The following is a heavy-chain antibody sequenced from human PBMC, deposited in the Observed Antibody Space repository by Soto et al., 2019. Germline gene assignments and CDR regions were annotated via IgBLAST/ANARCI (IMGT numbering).Heavy chain of an antibody. CDR2: ISYDGSNK. CDR3: AKDRDAQYDSSGYSFDY. Sequence: QVQLVESGGGVVQPGRSLRLSCAASGFTFSSYGMHWVRQAPGKGLEWVAVISYDGSNKYYADSVKGRFTISRDNSKNXXYMQMSSLRAEDTAVYYCAKDRDAQYDSSGYSFDYWGQGTLVTVSS. D-gene: IGHD3-22*01. V-gene: IGHV3-30*18. CDR1: GFTFSSYG. J-gene: IGHJ4*02.